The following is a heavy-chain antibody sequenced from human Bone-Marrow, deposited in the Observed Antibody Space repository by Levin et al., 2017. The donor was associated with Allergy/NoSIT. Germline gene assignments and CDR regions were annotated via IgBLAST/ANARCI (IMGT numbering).Heavy chain of an antibody. J-gene: IGHJ6*03. V-gene: IGHV4-59*01. CDR3: ARGPDYGPARCYHMDV. CDR1: GGSINNYY. Sequence: GSLRLSCTVSGGSINNYYWNWIRRPPGKGLEWIGYIYYNGNTNYNPSLKSRVTISLDTSKNQVSLELSSVTAADTAVYYCARGPDYGPARCYHMDVWGKGTTVTVSS. D-gene: IGHD3-10*01. CDR2: IYYNGNT.